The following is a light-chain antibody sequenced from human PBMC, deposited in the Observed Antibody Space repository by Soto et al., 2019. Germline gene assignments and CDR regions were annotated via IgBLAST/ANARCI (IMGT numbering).Light chain of an antibody. V-gene: IGKV4-1*01. CDR3: QQYYSTPPYT. CDR1: QSVLYSSNNKNY. Sequence: DIVMTQSPDSLAVSLGERATINCKSSQSVLYSSNNKNYLAWYQQKPGQPPKLLIYWASTRESGVPDRFSGSGSGTDFTLTIRSLQAEDVAVSYCQQYYSTPPYTFGQGTKLEIK. CDR2: WAS. J-gene: IGKJ2*01.